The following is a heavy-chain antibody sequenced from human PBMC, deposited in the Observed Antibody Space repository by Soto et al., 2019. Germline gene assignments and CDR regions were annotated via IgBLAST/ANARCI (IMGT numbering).Heavy chain of an antibody. CDR3: AKDAVVVVAATLNWFDP. CDR2: ISYDGSNK. D-gene: IGHD2-15*01. Sequence: QVQLVESGGGVVQPGRSLRLSCAASRFTFSSYGMHWVRQAPGKGLEWVAVISYDGSNKYYADSVKGRFTISRDNSKNTLYLQMNSLRPGDTAVYYCAKDAVVVVAATLNWFDPWGQGALVTVSS. V-gene: IGHV3-30*18. CDR1: RFTFSSYG. J-gene: IGHJ5*02.